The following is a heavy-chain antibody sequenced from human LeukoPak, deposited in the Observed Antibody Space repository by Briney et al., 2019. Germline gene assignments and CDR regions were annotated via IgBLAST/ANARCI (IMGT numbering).Heavy chain of an antibody. Sequence: GSLRLSCAASGFTFSSYEMNWIRQPPGKGLEWIGSIYHSGSTYYNPSLKSRVTISVDTSKNHFSLKLSSVTAADTAVYYCARYCTNGVCLDYWGQGTLVTVSS. CDR3: ARYCTNGVCLDY. CDR1: GFTFSSYE. D-gene: IGHD2-8*01. V-gene: IGHV4-38-2*01. J-gene: IGHJ4*02. CDR2: IYHSGST.